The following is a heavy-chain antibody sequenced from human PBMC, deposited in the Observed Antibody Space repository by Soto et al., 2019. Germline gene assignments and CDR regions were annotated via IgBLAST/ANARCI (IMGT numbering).Heavy chain of an antibody. CDR3: ARVSCSSTSCKVPFDY. CDR2: ISIDGSDT. V-gene: IGHV3-74*03. D-gene: IGHD2-2*01. CDR1: GFTFSSYW. J-gene: IGHJ4*02. Sequence: GGSLRLSCAASGFTFSSYWMHWVHQAPGKGLVWVSRISIDGSDTTYADSVKGRFTMSRDNAKNMLYLQMNSLRAEDTAVYYCARVSCSSTSCKVPFDYWGQGTLVTVSS.